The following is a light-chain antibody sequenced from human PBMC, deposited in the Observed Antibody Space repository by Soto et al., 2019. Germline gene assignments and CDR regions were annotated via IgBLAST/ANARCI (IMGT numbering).Light chain of an antibody. Sequence: DIQMTQSPSSLSAYVGDRVTITCRASQGISNFLAWYQQKPGKVPKLLIYAASTLQSGVPSRFSGSASGTDVTLTISSLQPEDVATYDWQEYNNAPLTFGQGTKVEIK. J-gene: IGKJ4*01. CDR1: QGISNF. CDR2: AAS. CDR3: QEYNNAPLT. V-gene: IGKV1-27*01.